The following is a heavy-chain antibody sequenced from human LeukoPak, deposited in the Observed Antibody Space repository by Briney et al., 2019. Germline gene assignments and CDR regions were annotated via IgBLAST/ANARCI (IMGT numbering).Heavy chain of an antibody. CDR2: ISSSSSYI. V-gene: IGHV3-21*01. D-gene: IGHD6-13*01. Sequence: PGGSLRLSCAASGFTFSSYSMNWVRQAPGKGLEWVSSISSSSSYIYYADSVKGRFTISRDNAKNSLYLQMNSLRAEDTAVYYCARDPSPGVRIASAAKTFDSWGQGTLVTVSS. CDR3: ARDPSPGVRIASAAKTFDS. J-gene: IGHJ4*02. CDR1: GFTFSSYS.